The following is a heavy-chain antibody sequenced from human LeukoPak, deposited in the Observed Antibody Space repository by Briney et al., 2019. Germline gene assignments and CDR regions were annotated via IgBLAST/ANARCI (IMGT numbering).Heavy chain of an antibody. Sequence: PGGSLRLSCAASGFTFSSYAMHWVRQAPGKGLEWVSALSGSGDKTYYANSVKGRFTISRDNSKNTLYLQMNSLRAEDSALYYCARDRSYAFAIWGQGTMVTVSS. J-gene: IGHJ3*02. CDR2: LSGSGDKT. D-gene: IGHD6-13*01. CDR3: ARDRSYAFAI. V-gene: IGHV3-23*01. CDR1: GFTFSSYA.